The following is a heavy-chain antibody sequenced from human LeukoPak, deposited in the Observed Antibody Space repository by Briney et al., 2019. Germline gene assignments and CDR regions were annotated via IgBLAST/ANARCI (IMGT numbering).Heavy chain of an antibody. J-gene: IGHJ4*02. CDR1: GFTFSSSS. V-gene: IGHV3-48*02. CDR2: ISSSSSTI. D-gene: IGHD1-26*01. CDR3: ARDILYSGTYFDY. Sequence: GGSLRLSCAASGFTFSSSSMNWVRQAPGKGLEWVSYISSSSSTIYYADSVKGRFTISRDNAKHSLYLQMNSLRDEDMAVYFCARDILYSGTYFDYWGQGTLVTVSS.